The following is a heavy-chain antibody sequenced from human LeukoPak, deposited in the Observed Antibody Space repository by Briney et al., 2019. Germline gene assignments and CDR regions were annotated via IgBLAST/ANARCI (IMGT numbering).Heavy chain of an antibody. CDR3: ARDLRDYDGVTFYGMDV. CDR1: GFTFSNAW. Sequence: GGSLRLSCAASGFTFSNAWMNWVRQAPGKGLEWISYISSSGSTIYYADSVKGRFTISRDNAKNSLYLQMNSLRAEDTAVYYCARDLRDYDGVTFYGMDVWGQGTTVTVSS. D-gene: IGHD4-23*01. CDR2: ISSSGSTI. V-gene: IGHV3-48*04. J-gene: IGHJ6*02.